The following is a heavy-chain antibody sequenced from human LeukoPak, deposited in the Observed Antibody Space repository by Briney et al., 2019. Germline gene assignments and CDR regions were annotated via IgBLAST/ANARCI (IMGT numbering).Heavy chain of an antibody. CDR2: INPSGGST. Sequence: ASVKVSCKASGYTFTSYYMHWVRQAPGQGLEWMGIINPSGGSTSYAQKFQGRVTMTRDMSTSTVYMGLSSLRSEDTAVYYCARGGGGWYFDYWGQGTLVTVSS. CDR3: ARGGGGWYFDY. D-gene: IGHD2-15*01. CDR1: GYTFTSYY. V-gene: IGHV1-46*01. J-gene: IGHJ4*02.